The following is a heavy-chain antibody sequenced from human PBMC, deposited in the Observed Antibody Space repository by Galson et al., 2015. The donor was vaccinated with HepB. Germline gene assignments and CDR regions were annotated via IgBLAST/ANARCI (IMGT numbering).Heavy chain of an antibody. CDR2: ISGSGGST. CDR1: GFTFSSYA. J-gene: IGHJ5*02. D-gene: IGHD3-10*01. Sequence: SLRLSCAASGFTFSSYAMSWVRQAPGKGLEWVSAISGSGGSTYYADSVKGRFTISRDNSKNTLYLQMNSLRAEDTAVYYCAKVPAWFGDSHWFDPWGQGTLVTVSS. V-gene: IGHV3-23*01. CDR3: AKVPAWFGDSHWFDP.